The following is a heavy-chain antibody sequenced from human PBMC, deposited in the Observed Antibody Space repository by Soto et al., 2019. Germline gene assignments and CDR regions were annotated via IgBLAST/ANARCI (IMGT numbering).Heavy chain of an antibody. CDR3: ARGVSITMIVVVEYYYYGMDV. D-gene: IGHD3-22*01. J-gene: IGHJ6*02. Sequence: QVQLVQSGAEVKKPGSSVKVSCKASGGTFSSYAISWVRQAPGQGLEWMGGIIPIFGTANYAQKFQGRVTITADESTSTAYMELSSLRSEDTAVYYCARGVSITMIVVVEYYYYGMDVWGQGTTVTVSS. CDR1: GGTFSSYA. V-gene: IGHV1-69*12. CDR2: IIPIFGTA.